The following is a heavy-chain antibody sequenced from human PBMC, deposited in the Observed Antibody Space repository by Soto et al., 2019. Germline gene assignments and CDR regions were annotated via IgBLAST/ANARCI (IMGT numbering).Heavy chain of an antibody. V-gene: IGHV4-39*01. CDR2: IYYSGST. J-gene: IGHJ4*01. D-gene: IGHD3-22*01. CDR1: GGSISSSSYY. Sequence: PSETLSLTCTVSGGSISSSSYYRGWIRQPPGKGLEWIGSIYYSGSTYYNPSPKSRVTISVDTSKNQFSLKLSSVTAADTAVYYCASVSQWLLELFDYWGHGTLVTDSS. CDR3: ASVSQWLLELFDY.